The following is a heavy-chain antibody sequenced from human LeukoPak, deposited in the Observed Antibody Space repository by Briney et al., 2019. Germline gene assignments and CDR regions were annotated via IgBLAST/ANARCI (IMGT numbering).Heavy chain of an antibody. CDR1: GYTFTSYG. D-gene: IGHD6-19*01. V-gene: IGHV1-18*01. Sequence: ASVKVSCKASGYTFTSYGISWVRQAPGQGLEWTGWISAYNGNTNYAQKLQGRVTMTTDTSTSTAYMELRSLRSDDTAVYYCARDKKRYSSGWSDFDYWGQGTLVTVSS. J-gene: IGHJ4*02. CDR2: ISAYNGNT. CDR3: ARDKKRYSSGWSDFDY.